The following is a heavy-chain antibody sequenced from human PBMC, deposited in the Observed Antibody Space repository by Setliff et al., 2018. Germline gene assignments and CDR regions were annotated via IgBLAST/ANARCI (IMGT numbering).Heavy chain of an antibody. CDR3: TFARDGYDVFDI. J-gene: IGHJ3*02. CDR1: GFSFSGSA. D-gene: IGHD5-18*01. CDR2: IRGRTDNYAT. Sequence: GESLKISCAASGFSFSGSAVYWVRQASVKGLEWIGRIRGRTDNYATAYAASVRGRFAISRDDSKNTAYLQMNSLKTEDTAVYYCTFARDGYDVFDIWGQGTMVTVSS. V-gene: IGHV3-73*01.